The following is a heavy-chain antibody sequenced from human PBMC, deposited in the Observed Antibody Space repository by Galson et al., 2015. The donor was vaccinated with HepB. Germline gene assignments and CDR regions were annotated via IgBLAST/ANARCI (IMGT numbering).Heavy chain of an antibody. CDR1: GGSVFSNRYY. CDR3: AREGGD. Sequence: ETLSLTCTVSGGSVFSNRYYWSWIRQPPGKGLEWIGNIYYSGSTSYNPSLKSRVTMSVDTSKNQFSLKLTSVTVADTAMYYCAREGGDWGQGTTVTVSS. D-gene: IGHD2-15*01. V-gene: IGHV4-39*07. J-gene: IGHJ6*02. CDR2: IYYSGST.